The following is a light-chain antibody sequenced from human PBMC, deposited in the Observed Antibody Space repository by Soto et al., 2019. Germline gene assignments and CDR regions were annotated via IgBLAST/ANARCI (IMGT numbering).Light chain of an antibody. CDR3: QHYGTSSWT. CDR1: QSVSSSY. CDR2: SAS. Sequence: EIVLTQSPGTLSLSPGERATLSCGASQSVSSSYLAWYQQKPGQAPRLLIHSASSRATGIPDRFSGSGSGTGFTLTISRLEPEDFVVYYCQHYGTSSWTFGQGPRWKSN. V-gene: IGKV3-20*01. J-gene: IGKJ1*01.